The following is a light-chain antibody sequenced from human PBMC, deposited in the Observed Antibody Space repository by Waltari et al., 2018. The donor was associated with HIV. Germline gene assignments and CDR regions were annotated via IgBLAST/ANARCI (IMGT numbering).Light chain of an antibody. V-gene: IGLV2-11*01. CDR1: SSDVGGYTY. CDR3: CSYAGNYPVL. J-gene: IGLJ3*02. Sequence: QSALTQPRSVSGSPGQYVTIPCTGTSSDVGGYTYVSCYQQNPGKAPKFIIYDGTKRPSGVPDRFSGSKSGNTASLTISGLQAEDEADYYCCSYAGNYPVLFGGGTKLTVL. CDR2: DGT.